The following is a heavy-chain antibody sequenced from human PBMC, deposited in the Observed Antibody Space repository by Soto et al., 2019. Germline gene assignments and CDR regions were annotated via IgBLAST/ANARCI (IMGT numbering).Heavy chain of an antibody. CDR3: ARSFGVAAAGPFDY. Sequence: QVQLQESGPGLVKPSQTLSLTCTVSGGSISSGGYYWSWIRQHPGKGLEWIGYISYSGSTYYNPSLKSRVTISVDTSKSQFPLTLSPLTAAVPAVYYWARSFGVAAAGPFDYWGQGTLVTVSS. CDR2: ISYSGST. CDR1: GGSISSGGYY. J-gene: IGHJ4*02. D-gene: IGHD6-13*01. V-gene: IGHV4-31*03.